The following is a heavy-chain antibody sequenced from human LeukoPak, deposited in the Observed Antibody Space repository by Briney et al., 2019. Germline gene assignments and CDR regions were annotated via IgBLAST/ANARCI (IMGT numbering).Heavy chain of an antibody. CDR2: ISSSSSYT. CDR3: ARSYYYGMDV. CDR1: GFTFSGYA. J-gene: IGHJ6*02. V-gene: IGHV3-11*06. Sequence: PGGSLRLSCAASGFTFSGYAMSWVRQAPGKGLEWVSYISSSSSYTSYADSVKGRFTISRDNAKNSLYLQMNSLRAEDTAVYYCARSYYYGMDVWGQGTTVTVSS.